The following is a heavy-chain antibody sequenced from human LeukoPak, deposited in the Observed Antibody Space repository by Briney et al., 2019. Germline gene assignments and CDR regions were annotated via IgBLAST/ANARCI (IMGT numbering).Heavy chain of an antibody. D-gene: IGHD6-19*01. V-gene: IGHV3-11*05. Sequence: KPGGSLRLSCAASGFTFSDYYMSWIRQAPGKGLEWVSFISSSSSYTNYADSVKGRFTISRDNAKNSLYLQVHSLRAEDTAVYYCARDFKAVAGTSHEVFDYWGQGTLVTVSS. CDR3: ARDFKAVAGTSHEVFDY. J-gene: IGHJ4*02. CDR1: GFTFSDYY. CDR2: ISSSSSYT.